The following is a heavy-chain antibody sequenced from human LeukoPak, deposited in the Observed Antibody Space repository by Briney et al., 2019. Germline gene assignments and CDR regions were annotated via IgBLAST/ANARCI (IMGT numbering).Heavy chain of an antibody. CDR3: ARRPRMDSSGWYGRGGYFDY. CDR1: GGSISSYY. J-gene: IGHJ4*02. V-gene: IGHV4-59*08. D-gene: IGHD6-19*01. CDR2: IYYSGST. Sequence: SETLSLTCTVSGGSISSYYWSWIRQPPGKGLEWIGYIYYSGSTNYNPSLKSRVTISVDTSKNQFSLKLSSVTAADTAVYYCARRPRMDSSGWYGRGGYFDYWGQGTLVTVSS.